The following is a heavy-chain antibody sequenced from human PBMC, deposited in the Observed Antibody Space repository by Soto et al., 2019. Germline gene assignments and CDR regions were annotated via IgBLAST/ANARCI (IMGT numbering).Heavy chain of an antibody. CDR3: AKGVPAATRYFQH. J-gene: IGHJ1*01. Sequence: VQLVESGGGLVQPGGSLRLSCAASGFSFSSYWMHWVRHAPVKGLVWVSRINSDGSSATYADSVKGRFTISRDNAKNTLYLQMNSLTPEDTAVYYCAKGVPAATRYFQHWGQGTLVTVSS. V-gene: IGHV3-74*01. CDR1: GFSFSSYW. CDR2: INSDGSSA. D-gene: IGHD2-2*01.